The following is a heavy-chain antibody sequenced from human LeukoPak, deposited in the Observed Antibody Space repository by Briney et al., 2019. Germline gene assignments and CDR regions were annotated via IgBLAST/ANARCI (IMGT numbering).Heavy chain of an antibody. V-gene: IGHV4-34*01. J-gene: IGHJ4*02. CDR2: INHSGST. D-gene: IGHD2-15*01. CDR3: ARIVVVVAARGGYFDY. CDR1: GGSFSGYY. Sequence: PSETLSLTCAVYGGSFSGYYWSWIRQPPGKGLEWIGEINHSGSTNYNPSLKSRVTISVDTSKNQFSLKPSSVTAADTAVYYCARIVVVVAARGGYFDYWGQGTLVTVSS.